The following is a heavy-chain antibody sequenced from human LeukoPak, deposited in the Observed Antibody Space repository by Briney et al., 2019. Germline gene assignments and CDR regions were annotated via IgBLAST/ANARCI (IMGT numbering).Heavy chain of an antibody. CDR2: INHSGST. CDR3: AAFRQWLVILDY. D-gene: IGHD6-19*01. J-gene: IGHJ4*02. Sequence: PSETLSLTCTVSGGSISSSSYYWGWIRQPPGKGLEWIGEINHSGSTNYNQSLKSRVTISVDTSKNQFSLKLSSVTAADTAVYYCAAFRQWLVILDYWGQGALVTVSS. V-gene: IGHV4-39*07. CDR1: GGSISSSSYY.